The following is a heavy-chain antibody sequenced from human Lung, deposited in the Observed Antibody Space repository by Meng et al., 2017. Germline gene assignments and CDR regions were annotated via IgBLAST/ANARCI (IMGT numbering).Heavy chain of an antibody. J-gene: IGHJ4*02. Sequence: VQLVESGGGLVQPGGSLRLSCAASGFTFSTHWMRWVRQAPGKGLEWVSRITGDGSSTIYADSVQGRFTMSRDNAKNTLSLQMNSLRAEDTAVYYCARGGVTTDDWGQGTLVTVSS. CDR3: ARGGVTTDD. CDR2: ITGDGSST. V-gene: IGHV3-74*01. CDR1: GFTFSTHW. D-gene: IGHD4-17*01.